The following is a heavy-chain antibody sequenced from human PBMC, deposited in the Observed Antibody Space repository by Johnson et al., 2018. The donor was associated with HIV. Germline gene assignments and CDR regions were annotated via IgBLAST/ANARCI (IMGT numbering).Heavy chain of an antibody. D-gene: IGHD5-12*01. CDR2: VNWNGGST. V-gene: IGHV3-20*04. CDR3: ARRDGFDYGNAFDI. CDR1: GFTFDDYG. Sequence: VQLVESGGGVVRPGGSLRLSCAASGFTFDDYGMNWVRQAPGKGLEWVSGVNWNGGSTGYAYSVKGRFTISRDNAKNSLYLQMNSLRAEDTALYYCARRDGFDYGNAFDIWGQGTMVTVSS. J-gene: IGHJ3*02.